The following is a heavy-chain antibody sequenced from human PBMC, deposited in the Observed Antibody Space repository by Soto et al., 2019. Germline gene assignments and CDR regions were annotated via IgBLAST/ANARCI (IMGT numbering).Heavy chain of an antibody. Sequence: RASVKVSCKVSGYTLTELSMHWVRQAPGKGLEWMGGFDPEDGETIYAQKFQGRVTMTEDTSTSTAYMELSSLRSEDTAVYYCARDLSVNGGELQLLFDPWGQGTLVTVSS. V-gene: IGHV1-24*01. CDR2: FDPEDGET. CDR3: ARDLSVNGGELQLLFDP. D-gene: IGHD5-18*01. CDR1: GYTLTELS. J-gene: IGHJ5*02.